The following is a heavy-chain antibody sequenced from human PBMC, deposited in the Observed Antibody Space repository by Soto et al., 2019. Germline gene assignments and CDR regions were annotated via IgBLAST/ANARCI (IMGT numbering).Heavy chain of an antibody. CDR2: ISSSSSYI. CDR3: ARDNGLLWFGDSPTSEAFDI. Sequence: EVQLVESGGGLVKPGGSLRLSCAASGFTFSSYSMNWVRQAPGKGLEWVSSISSSSSYIYYADSVKGRFTISRDNAKNSLSLQMNSLRAEDTAVYYCARDNGLLWFGDSPTSEAFDIWGQGTMVTVSS. CDR1: GFTFSSYS. V-gene: IGHV3-21*01. J-gene: IGHJ3*02. D-gene: IGHD3-10*01.